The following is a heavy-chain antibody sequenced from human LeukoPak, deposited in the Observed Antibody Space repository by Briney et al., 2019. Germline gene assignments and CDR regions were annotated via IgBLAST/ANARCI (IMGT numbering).Heavy chain of an antibody. D-gene: IGHD3-22*01. J-gene: IGHJ5*02. CDR3: ARTFRYYDSSGYGGPNWFDP. CDR2: ISAYNGNT. V-gene: IGHV1-18*01. CDR1: GYTFTSYG. Sequence: ASVKVSCKASGYTFTSYGISWVRQAPGQGLEWMGWISAYNGNTNYAQKLQGRVTMTTDTSTSTAYMELRSLRSDDTAVYYCARTFRYYDSSGYGGPNWFDPWGQGTLVTVSS.